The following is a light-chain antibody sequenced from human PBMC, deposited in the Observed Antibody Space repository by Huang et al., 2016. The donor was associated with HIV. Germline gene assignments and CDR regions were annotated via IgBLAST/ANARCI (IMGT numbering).Light chain of an antibody. Sequence: ETVMTPSPVILSVSPGESATLSCRASQSVKSNLAWYQQRPGQPPRLLIYTASTRATGVPPRFSGSGSETEFTLTISDLQSEDFALYYCQHYNNWPPRYTFGQGTKLDIK. CDR3: QHYNNWPPRYT. CDR2: TAS. V-gene: IGKV3-15*01. J-gene: IGKJ2*01. CDR1: QSVKSN.